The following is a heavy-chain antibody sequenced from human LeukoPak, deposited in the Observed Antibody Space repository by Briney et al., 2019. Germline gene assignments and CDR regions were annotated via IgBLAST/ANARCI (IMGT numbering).Heavy chain of an antibody. Sequence: SETLSLTCTVSGGSISSYYWSWIRQPPGKGLEWIGYIYYSGSTNYNPSLKSRVTISVDTSKNQFSLKLSSVTAADTAVYYCAKGRFFTADASFFDFWGQGTLVTVSS. CDR3: AKGRFFTADASFFDF. D-gene: IGHD3-3*01. CDR2: IYYSGST. V-gene: IGHV4-59*01. J-gene: IGHJ4*02. CDR1: GGSISSYY.